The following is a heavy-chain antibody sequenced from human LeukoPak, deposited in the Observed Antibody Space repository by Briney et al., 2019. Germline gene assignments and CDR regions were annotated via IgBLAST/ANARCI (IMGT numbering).Heavy chain of an antibody. CDR3: ARDVSADY. J-gene: IGHJ4*02. CDR1: GFTFRSYT. V-gene: IGHV3-21*01. D-gene: IGHD5/OR15-5a*01. CDR2: IRSSSSYI. Sequence: GRSLRLSCAASGFTFRSYTMNWVRQPPGKGLEWVSSIRSSSSYIYYADSVKGRFTISRDNAKNPLYLQMNSLRAEDTAVYYCARDVSADYWGQGTLVTVSS.